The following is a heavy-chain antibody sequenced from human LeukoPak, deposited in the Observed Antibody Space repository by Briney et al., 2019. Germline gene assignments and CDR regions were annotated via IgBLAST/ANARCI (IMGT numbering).Heavy chain of an antibody. CDR1: GGSFSGYY. Sequence: PSETLSLTCAVYGGSFSGYYWSWIRQPPGKGLEWIGEINHSGSTNYNPSLKSRVTVSVDTSKNQFSLKVRSVTAADKAVYYCARTYCGGDCRGYYYYYYMDVWGKGTTVTISS. J-gene: IGHJ6*03. CDR2: INHSGST. CDR3: ARTYCGGDCRGYYYYYYMDV. D-gene: IGHD2-21*02. V-gene: IGHV4-34*01.